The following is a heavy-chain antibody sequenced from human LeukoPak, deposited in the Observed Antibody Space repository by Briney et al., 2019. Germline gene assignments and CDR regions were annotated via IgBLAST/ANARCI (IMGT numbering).Heavy chain of an antibody. CDR1: GYTFTSYD. CDR3: ARGSGYCSGGSCYVNWFDP. Sequence: ASVKVSCKASGYTFTSYDINWVRQATGQGLEWMGWMNPNSGNTGYAQKFQGRVTMTRNTSISTAYMELSSLRSEDTAVYYCARGSGYCSGGSCYVNWFDPWGLGTLVTVSS. J-gene: IGHJ5*02. V-gene: IGHV1-8*01. D-gene: IGHD2-15*01. CDR2: MNPNSGNT.